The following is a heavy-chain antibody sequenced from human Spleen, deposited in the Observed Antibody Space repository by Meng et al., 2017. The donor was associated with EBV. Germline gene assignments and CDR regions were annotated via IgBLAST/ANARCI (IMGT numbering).Heavy chain of an antibody. CDR2: INPNTGDP. J-gene: IGHJ4*02. CDR3: ARDGSGSSWMY. CDR1: GYTFTIHA. V-gene: IGHV7-4-1*02. D-gene: IGHD6-13*01. Sequence: QVQLVQSGSEVEKPGASVKVSCRASGYTFTIHAMNWGRQAPGQGLEWMGWINPNTGDPTYAPGFTGRFVFSLDTSVSTAYLQISGLKTEDTAVYYCARDGSGSSWMYWGQGTLVTVSS.